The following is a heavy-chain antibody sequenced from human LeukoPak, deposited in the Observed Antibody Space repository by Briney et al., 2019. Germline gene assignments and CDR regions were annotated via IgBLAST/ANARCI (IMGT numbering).Heavy chain of an antibody. Sequence: PSQTLSLTCTVSGGSISSGDYYWSWLRQPPGTGLEWIGSIYYSGSTYYNPSLKSRVTISVDTSKNQFSLKLSSVTAADTAVYYCAREAYGDYVVYWGQGTLVTVSS. D-gene: IGHD4-17*01. CDR3: AREAYGDYVVY. V-gene: IGHV4-30-4*01. CDR1: GGSISSGDYY. J-gene: IGHJ4*02. CDR2: IYYSGST.